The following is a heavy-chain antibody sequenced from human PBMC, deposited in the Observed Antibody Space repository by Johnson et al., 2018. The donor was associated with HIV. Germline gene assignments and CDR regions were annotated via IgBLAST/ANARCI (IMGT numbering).Heavy chain of an antibody. V-gene: IGHV3-43*02. CDR2: I. Sequence: VQLVESGGGLVQPGRSLRLSCAASAFPFDDHALHWVRQTPGKGLQWSSIILKGRFTISRDNSKNSLYVQMNSLRPEDTGLYYCAKDIASGYTNGGTLDIWGQGTMVTVSS. CDR3: AKDIASGYTNGGTLDI. J-gene: IGHJ3*02. CDR1: AFPFDDHA. D-gene: IGHD6-19*01.